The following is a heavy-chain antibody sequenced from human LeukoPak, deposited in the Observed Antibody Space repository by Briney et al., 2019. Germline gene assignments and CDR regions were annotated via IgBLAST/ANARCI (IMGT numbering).Heavy chain of an antibody. Sequence: SETLSLTCTVSGGSISSGSYYWSWIRQPAGKGLEWIGRIYTSGSTNYNPSLKSRVTISVDTSKNQFSLKLSSVTAADTAVYYCARDQEYYDFWSGYWRFDPWGQGTLVTVSS. J-gene: IGHJ5*02. CDR2: IYTSGST. CDR3: ARDQEYYDFWSGYWRFDP. V-gene: IGHV4-61*02. CDR1: GGSISSGSYY. D-gene: IGHD3-3*01.